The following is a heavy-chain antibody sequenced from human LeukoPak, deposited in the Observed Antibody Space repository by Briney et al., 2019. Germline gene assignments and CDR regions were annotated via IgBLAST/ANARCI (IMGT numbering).Heavy chain of an antibody. Sequence: GGSLRLSCAASGFIFSSYWMHWVRQAPGKGLVWVSRINGDGSSTTYADSVKGRFTISRDNAKSTLYLQMNSLRAEDTAVYYCARTPYYYAMDVWGQGTTVTVSS. CDR1: GFIFSSYW. J-gene: IGHJ6*02. CDR2: INGDGSST. V-gene: IGHV3-74*01. D-gene: IGHD2-15*01. CDR3: ARTPYYYAMDV.